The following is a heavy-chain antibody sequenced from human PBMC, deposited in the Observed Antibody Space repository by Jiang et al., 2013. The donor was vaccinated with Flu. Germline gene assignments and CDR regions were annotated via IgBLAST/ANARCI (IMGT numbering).Heavy chain of an antibody. J-gene: IGHJ6*02. CDR1: GGSISSSSYY. Sequence: SLTCTVSGGSISSSSYYWGWIRQPPGKGLEWIGSIYYSGSTYYNPSLKSRVTISVDTSKNQFSLKLSSVTAADTAVYYCARNGYYYYGMDVWGQGTTVTVSS. CDR2: IYYSGST. D-gene: IGHD6-13*01. CDR3: ARNGYYYYGMDV. V-gene: IGHV4-39*01.